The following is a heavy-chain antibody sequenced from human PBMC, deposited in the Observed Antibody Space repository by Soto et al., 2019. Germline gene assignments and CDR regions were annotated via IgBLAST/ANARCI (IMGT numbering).Heavy chain of an antibody. CDR3: ARSRGADFDY. J-gene: IGHJ4*02. D-gene: IGHD3-10*01. CDR1: GFTLSNYD. Sequence: EVQLVESGGALVQPGGSLRLSCAASGFTLSNYDMHWVRQAIGKGLEWVSAIGPAGDTYYPGSVKGRFTISRENAKNSLYLPMNSLSAGDTAVYYCARSRGADFDYWGQGTLVTVSS. CDR2: IGPAGDT. V-gene: IGHV3-13*04.